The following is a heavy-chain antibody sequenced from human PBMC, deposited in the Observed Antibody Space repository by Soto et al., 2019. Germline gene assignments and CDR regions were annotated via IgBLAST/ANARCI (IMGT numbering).Heavy chain of an antibody. D-gene: IGHD4-17*01. CDR1: GYTFTRYG. CDR3: ASAVTTEFDY. Sequence: QVQLVQSGAEVKKPGASVKVSCKASGYTFTRYGINCVRQAPGQGLEWMGWISAHNGNTNYAQKFQGRVTMTTATSTSTAYMELRSLRSDDTAVYYCASAVTTEFDYWGQGTLVTVSS. J-gene: IGHJ4*02. V-gene: IGHV1-18*01. CDR2: ISAHNGNT.